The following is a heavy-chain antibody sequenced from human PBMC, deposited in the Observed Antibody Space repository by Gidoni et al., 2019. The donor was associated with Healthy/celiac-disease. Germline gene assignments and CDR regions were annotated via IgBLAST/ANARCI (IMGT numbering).Heavy chain of an antibody. CDR1: GFTFSSYA. J-gene: IGHJ6*04. Sequence: EVQLLESGGGLVQHGGSLRLSCAASGFTFSSYAMSWVRQAPGKGLEWVSAISGSGGSTYYADSVKGRFTISRDNSKNTLYLQMNSLRAEDTAVYYCARANWNYGNYYYGMDVWGKGTTVTVSS. CDR3: ARANWNYGNYYYGMDV. D-gene: IGHD1-7*01. CDR2: ISGSGGST. V-gene: IGHV3-23*01.